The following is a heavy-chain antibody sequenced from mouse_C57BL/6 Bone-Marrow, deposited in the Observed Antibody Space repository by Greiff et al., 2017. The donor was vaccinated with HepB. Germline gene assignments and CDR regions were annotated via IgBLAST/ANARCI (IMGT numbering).Heavy chain of an antibody. Sequence: VQLQQSGPELVKPGASVKISCKASGYSFTDYNMNWVKQSHGNSLEWIGVINPNYGTTSYNQKFKGKATLTVDQSSSTAYMQLNSLTSEDSAVYYGARKRWLNYYFDYWGPGTTLTVSS. V-gene: IGHV1-39*01. CDR3: ARKRWLNYYFDY. J-gene: IGHJ2*01. CDR1: GYSFTDYN. D-gene: IGHD2-3*01. CDR2: INPNYGTT.